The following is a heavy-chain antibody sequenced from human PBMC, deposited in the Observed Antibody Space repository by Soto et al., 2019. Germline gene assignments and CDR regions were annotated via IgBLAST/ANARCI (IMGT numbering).Heavy chain of an antibody. CDR1: GYSFTSYW. D-gene: IGHD2-2*01. Sequence: GESLKLSFKGSGYSFTSYWIGWVRQMPGKGLEWMGIIYPGDSDTRYSPSFQGQVTISADKSISTAYLQWSSLKASDTAMYYCASSVLVVPAAMSFPYYYYGMDVWGQGTTVTVSS. V-gene: IGHV5-51*01. CDR3: ASSVLVVPAAMSFPYYYYGMDV. J-gene: IGHJ6*02. CDR2: IYPGDSDT.